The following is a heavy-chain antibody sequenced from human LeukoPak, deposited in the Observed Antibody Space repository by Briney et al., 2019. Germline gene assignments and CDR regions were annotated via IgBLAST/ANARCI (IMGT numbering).Heavy chain of an antibody. CDR1: GGSFSGYY. CDR2: INHSGST. V-gene: IGHV4-34*01. CDR3: ARGDRITMIVEGAFDI. J-gene: IGHJ3*02. D-gene: IGHD3-22*01. Sequence: PSETLSHTCAVYGGSFSGYYWSWIRQPPGKGLEWIGEINHSGSTNYNPSLKSRVTISVDTSKNQFSLKLSSVTAADTAVYYCARGDRITMIVEGAFDIWGQGTMVTVSS.